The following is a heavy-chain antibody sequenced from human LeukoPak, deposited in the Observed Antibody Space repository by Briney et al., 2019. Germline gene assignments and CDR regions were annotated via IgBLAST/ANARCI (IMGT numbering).Heavy chain of an antibody. CDR3: ARDTYYYDSSGYYLPKNFDY. CDR1: GFTFSSYW. V-gene: IGHV3-7*01. D-gene: IGHD3-22*01. J-gene: IGHJ4*02. CDR2: INQDGSEK. Sequence: GGSLRLSCAASGFTFSSYWMHWVRQAPGKGLQWVANINQDGSEKYYVDSVKGRFTISRDNAKNSLYLQMNSLRVDDTAVYYCARDTYYYDSSGYYLPKNFDYWGQGTLVTVSS.